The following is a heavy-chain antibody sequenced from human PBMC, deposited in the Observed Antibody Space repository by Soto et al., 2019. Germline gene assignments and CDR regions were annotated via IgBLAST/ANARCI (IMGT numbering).Heavy chain of an antibody. CDR3: ARDDVDSRSFRLFAY. CDR2: IWHDGSNK. D-gene: IGHD3-10*01. J-gene: IGHJ4*02. CDR1: GFTFSSYG. Sequence: QVQLVESGGGVVQPGRSLRLSCAASGFTFSSYGMHWVRQAPGKGLDRVAVIWHDGSNKYHADSVKDRFTISRDNSKNTQHLQMNSLRPEDTNGYYCARDDVDSRSFRLFAYWGQGTLVTVSS. V-gene: IGHV3-33*01.